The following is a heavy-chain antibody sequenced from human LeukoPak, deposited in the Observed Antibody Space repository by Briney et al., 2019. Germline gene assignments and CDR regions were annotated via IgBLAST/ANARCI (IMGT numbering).Heavy chain of an antibody. CDR3: ARYFDY. CDR2: IYPSGNT. V-gene: IGHV4-61*02. Sequence: PSQTLSLTCTVSGGSISSDDYYWSWIRQPAGKGLEWIGRIYPSGNTNYNPSLRSRVTISIDTSKNQFSLKLSSVTAADTAVYYRARYFDYWGQGILVTVSS. J-gene: IGHJ4*02. CDR1: GGSISSDDYY.